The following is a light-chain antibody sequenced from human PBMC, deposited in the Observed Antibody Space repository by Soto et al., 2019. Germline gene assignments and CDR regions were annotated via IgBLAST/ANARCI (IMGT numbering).Light chain of an antibody. CDR2: VAS. CDR1: KTLGTY. J-gene: IGKJ3*01. Sequence: DIQMTQSPSSLSASVGARVTITCRASKTLGTYLNWYQQTPGKAPKLLIYVASSLQSGVPSRFSGRGSGTDFTLTISSLQPEDFATYYCQQSFTSPFTFGPGTKVDIK. CDR3: QQSFTSPFT. V-gene: IGKV1-39*01.